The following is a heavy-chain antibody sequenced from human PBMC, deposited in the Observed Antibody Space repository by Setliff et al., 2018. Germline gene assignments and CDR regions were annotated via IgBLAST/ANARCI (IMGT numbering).Heavy chain of an antibody. CDR2: FSSRNDYI. V-gene: IGHV3-21*01. J-gene: IGHJ5*01. Sequence: GGSLRLSCEASGFRFSNYAMNWVRQAPGKGLEWVASFSSRNDYIYQADSVKGRFTISRDNAKTSLYLQMDSLRVEDTAVYFCARSPGWIPWFDSWGQGTLVTVSS. CDR1: GFRFSNYA. D-gene: IGHD5-18*01. CDR3: ARSPGWIPWFDS.